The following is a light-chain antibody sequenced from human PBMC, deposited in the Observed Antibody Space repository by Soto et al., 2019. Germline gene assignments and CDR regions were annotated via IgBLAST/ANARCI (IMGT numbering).Light chain of an antibody. Sequence: ELVLTQSPGTLSMSPGERATLSCRASQSVSSYLAWYQQKPGQAPRLLIYDASNRATGIPARFSGSGSGTDFTLTISSLEPEEFAVYYCQQRSNWPVTVGQGTKVDIK. CDR1: QSVSSY. CDR2: DAS. CDR3: QQRSNWPVT. V-gene: IGKV3-11*01. J-gene: IGKJ1*01.